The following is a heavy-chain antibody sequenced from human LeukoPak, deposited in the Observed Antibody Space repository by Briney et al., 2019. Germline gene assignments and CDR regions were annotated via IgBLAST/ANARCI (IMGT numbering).Heavy chain of an antibody. CDR3: ARVAVAGPTGWFDS. CDR1: GFALNAYS. CDR2: ISSTSAYI. D-gene: IGHD6-19*01. V-gene: IGHV3-21*01. J-gene: IGHJ5*01. Sequence: GGSLRLSCAASGFALNAYSLTRVRQAPGKGLEWVSSISSTSAYIHYAESVKGRFSISRNNVDNVVYLQMNSLRVEDTAVYFCARVAVAGPTGWFDSWGQGTLVTVSS.